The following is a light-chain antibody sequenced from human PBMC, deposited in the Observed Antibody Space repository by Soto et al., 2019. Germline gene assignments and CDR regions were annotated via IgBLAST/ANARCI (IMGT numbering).Light chain of an antibody. Sequence: QSVLTQPASVSGSPGQSITLSCTGTTSDLGRYKFVSWYQQYPGKAPRLMMYEVSNRPSGVSNRFSGSKSGNTASLTISGLQAEDEAIYYCSSSTNTSTLVIFGGGTKPPS. CDR2: EVS. CDR3: SSSTNTSTLVI. J-gene: IGLJ2*01. CDR1: TSDLGRYKF. V-gene: IGLV2-14*01.